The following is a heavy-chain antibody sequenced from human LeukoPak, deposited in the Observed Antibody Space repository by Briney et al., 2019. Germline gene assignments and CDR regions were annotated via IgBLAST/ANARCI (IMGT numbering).Heavy chain of an antibody. D-gene: IGHD2-2*01. CDR3: ARGYCSSTSCFGFDP. CDR1: GYTFTGYY. J-gene: IGHJ5*02. CDR2: INPNSGGT. Sequence: ASVKVSCKASGYTFTGYYMHWVRQAPGQGLEWMGWINPNSGGTNYAQKFQGRVTMTRDTSISTAYMELSRLRSDDTAVYYCARGYCSSTSCFGFDPWGQGTPVTVSS. V-gene: IGHV1-2*02.